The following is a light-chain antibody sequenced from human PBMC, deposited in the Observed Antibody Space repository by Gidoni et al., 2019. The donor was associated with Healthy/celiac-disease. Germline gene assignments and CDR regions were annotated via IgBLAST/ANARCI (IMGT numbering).Light chain of an antibody. CDR1: QSLLHSNGYNY. CDR2: LGS. J-gene: IGKJ2*01. V-gene: IGKV2-28*01. Sequence: IVMTQSPLSPPVTPGEAASISCRSSQSLLHSNGYNYLDWYLQKPGQSPQLLIYLGSNRASGVPDRFSGSGSGTDFTLKISRVEAEDVGVYYCMQILQTPYTFGQGTKVEIK. CDR3: MQILQTPYT.